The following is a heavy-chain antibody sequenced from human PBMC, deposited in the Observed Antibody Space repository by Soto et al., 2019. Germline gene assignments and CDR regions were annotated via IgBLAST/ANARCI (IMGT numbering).Heavy chain of an antibody. D-gene: IGHD2-2*02. V-gene: IGHV4-34*01. Sequence: SETLSLTCAVYGGSFSGYYWSWIRQPPGKGLEWIGEINHSGSTNYNPSLKSRVTISVDTSKNQFSLQLSSVTAADTAVYYCARNQDQLLYIDYWGQGTLVTVSS. CDR3: ARNQDQLLYIDY. CDR1: GGSFSGYY. CDR2: INHSGST. J-gene: IGHJ4*02.